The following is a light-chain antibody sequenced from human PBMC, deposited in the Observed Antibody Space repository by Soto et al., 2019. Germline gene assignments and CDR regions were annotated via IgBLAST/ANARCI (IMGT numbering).Light chain of an antibody. CDR3: QSYDNTLSASV. CDR1: SSNIGAGHV. CDR2: GSS. Sequence: QSVLTQPPSVSGAPGQRVTISCTGSSSNIGAGHVVHWYQQFPGRAPNLLIYGSSNRPSGVPDRVSGYKSGTSASLAITGLQAEDGADYYCQSYDNTLSASVFCGGTKLTVL. J-gene: IGLJ2*01. V-gene: IGLV1-40*01.